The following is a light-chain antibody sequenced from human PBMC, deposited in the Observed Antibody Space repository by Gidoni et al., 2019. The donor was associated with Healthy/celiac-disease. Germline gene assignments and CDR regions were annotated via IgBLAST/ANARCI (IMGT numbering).Light chain of an antibody. J-gene: IGKJ4*01. CDR3: QQYDNLPH. Sequence: DIQMTQSPSSLSASVGDRVTITCQASQDISNYLNWYQQKPGKAPKLLIYDASNLETGVPSRFSGSESGTDFTFTISSLQPEDIATYYCQQYDNLPHFXGXTKVEIK. CDR1: QDISNY. CDR2: DAS. V-gene: IGKV1-33*01.